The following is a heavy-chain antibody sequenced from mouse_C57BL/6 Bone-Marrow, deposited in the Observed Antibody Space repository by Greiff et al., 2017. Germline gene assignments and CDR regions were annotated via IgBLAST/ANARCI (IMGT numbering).Heavy chain of an antibody. J-gene: IGHJ2*01. CDR1: GYTFTSYW. CDR2: IDPSDSYT. CDR3: TPFTTVVAGDY. Sequence: VQLQQPGAELVMPGASVKLSCKASGYTFTSYWMHWVKQRPGQGLEWIGEIDPSDSYTNYNQKFKGKSTLTVDKSSSTAYLQLSSLTSEDTAVYCCTPFTTVVAGDYWGQGTTLTVSS. V-gene: IGHV1-69*01. D-gene: IGHD1-1*01.